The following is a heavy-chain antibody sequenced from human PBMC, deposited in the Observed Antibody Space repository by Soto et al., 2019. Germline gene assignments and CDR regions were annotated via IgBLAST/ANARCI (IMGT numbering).Heavy chain of an antibody. Sequence: GGSLRLSCAASGFTFSSYAMSWVRQAPGKGLEWVSAISGSGGSTYYADSGKGRFTISRDNSKNTVYLQMNSLRAEDTAVYYFAKDCLGSCQPGSYYYYYGMDVWGQGTTVTVSS. J-gene: IGHJ6*02. CDR2: ISGSGGST. D-gene: IGHD6-13*01. V-gene: IGHV3-23*01. CDR3: AKDCLGSCQPGSYYYYYGMDV. CDR1: GFTFSSYA.